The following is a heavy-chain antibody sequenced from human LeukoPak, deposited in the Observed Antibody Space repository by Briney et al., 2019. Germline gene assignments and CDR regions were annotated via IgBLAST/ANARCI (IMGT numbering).Heavy chain of an antibody. D-gene: IGHD3-22*01. CDR2: IYYSGST. CDR3: ARHSCYYDSSDYYCPFQH. J-gene: IGHJ1*01. V-gene: IGHV4-39*01. CDR1: GGSVSSSSYY. Sequence: KPSETLSLTCTVSGGSVSSSSYYWGWIRQPPGKGLEWIGSIYYSGSTYYNPSLKSRVTISVDTSKNQFSLKLSSVTAADTAVYYCARHSCYYDSSDYYCPFQHWGQGTLVTVSS.